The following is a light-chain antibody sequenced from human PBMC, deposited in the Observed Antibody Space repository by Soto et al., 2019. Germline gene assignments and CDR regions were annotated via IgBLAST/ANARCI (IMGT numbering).Light chain of an antibody. CDR3: HSRA. Sequence: DIQMTQSPSTLSASVVDRVTITCRASQSIKSWLAWYQQKPGKAPKLLIYEASSLESGVPSRFSGSGSETEFTLTISRLQPDDFATYFCHSRAFGQGTRLEIK. CDR1: QSIKSW. CDR2: EAS. V-gene: IGKV1-5*03. J-gene: IGKJ5*01.